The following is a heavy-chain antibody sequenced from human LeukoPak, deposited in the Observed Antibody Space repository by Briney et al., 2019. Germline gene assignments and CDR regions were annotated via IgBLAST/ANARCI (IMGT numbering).Heavy chain of an antibody. V-gene: IGHV4-59*01. Sequence: PSETLSLTCTVSGGSISFYHWRWIRQPPGKGLEWSGYFYSSGSTNYNPSLKSQVTLSLDTSKNQFSLKLSSVTAADTAVYYCARTVEWFDPWGQGTLVTVSS. CDR3: ARTVEWFDP. J-gene: IGHJ5*02. CDR2: FYSSGST. CDR1: GGSISFYH.